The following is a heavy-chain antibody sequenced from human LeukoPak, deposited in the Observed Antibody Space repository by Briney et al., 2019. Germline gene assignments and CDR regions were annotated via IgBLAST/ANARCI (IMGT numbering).Heavy chain of an antibody. CDR2: IWYDGSNK. CDR1: GFTFSSYG. D-gene: IGHD1-1*01. V-gene: IGHV3-33*01. Sequence: GRSLRLSCAASGFTFSSYGMHWVRQAPGKGLEWVAVIWYDGSNKYCADSVKGRFTISRDNSKNTLYLQMNSLRAEDTAVYFCVRDLMGSGSTTAYLHHWGQGTLVTVSS. CDR3: VRDLMGSGSTTAYLHH. J-gene: IGHJ1*01.